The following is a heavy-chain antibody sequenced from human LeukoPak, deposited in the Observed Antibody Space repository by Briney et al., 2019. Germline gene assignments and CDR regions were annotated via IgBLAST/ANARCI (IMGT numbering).Heavy chain of an antibody. V-gene: IGHV4-34*01. D-gene: IGHD6-13*01. CDR2: INHSGST. CDR3: ARARLYSSNPRNSRNWFDP. Sequence: PSETLSLTCAVYGGSFSGYYWSWIRQPPGKGLEWIGEINHSGSTNYNPSLKSRVTISVDTSKNQFSLKLSSVTAADTAVYYCARARLYSSNPRNSRNWFDPWGQGTLVTVSS. CDR1: GGSFSGYY. J-gene: IGHJ5*02.